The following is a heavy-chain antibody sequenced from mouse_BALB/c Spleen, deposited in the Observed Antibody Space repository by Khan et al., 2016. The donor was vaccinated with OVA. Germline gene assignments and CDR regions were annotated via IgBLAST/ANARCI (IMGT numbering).Heavy chain of an antibody. CDR1: GYTFTSYW. J-gene: IGHJ3*01. CDR2: INPSDSES. Sequence: QVQLQQPGAELVRPGASVKLSCKASGYTFTSYWMNWVRQRPRQGLEWIGKINPSDSESHYNQMFKDKATLTVDKSSGTAYMQLSSLTSEDSAVYYCARREKYGYDPAWFAYWSQVTLVTVSA. CDR3: ARREKYGYDPAWFAY. D-gene: IGHD2-2*01. V-gene: IGHV1-52*01.